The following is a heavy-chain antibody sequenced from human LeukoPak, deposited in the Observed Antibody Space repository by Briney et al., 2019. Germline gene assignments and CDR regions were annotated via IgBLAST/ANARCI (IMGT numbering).Heavy chain of an antibody. V-gene: IGHV3-30*04. CDR1: GFKFGIYS. CDR3: ARDVSGYGY. Sequence: GGSLRLSCAASGFKFGIYSMHWVRQAPGKGLEWLAVISYDGSNKYYADSVKGRFSISRDNARSTLFLQMNSLTTEDTAVYFRARDVSGYGYWGQGTLVIVSS. D-gene: IGHD3-22*01. CDR2: ISYDGSNK. J-gene: IGHJ4*02.